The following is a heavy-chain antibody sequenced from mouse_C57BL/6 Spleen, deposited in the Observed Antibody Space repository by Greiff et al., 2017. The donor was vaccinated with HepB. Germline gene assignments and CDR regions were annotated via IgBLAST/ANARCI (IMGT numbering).Heavy chain of an antibody. CDR2: INPNNGGT. Sequence: VQLQQSGPELVKPGASVKISCKASGYTFTDYYMNWVKQSHGKSLEWIGDINPNNGGTSYNQKFKGKATLTVDKSSSTAYMELRSLTSEDSAVYYCARNYGSSHWYFDVWGTGTTVTVSS. CDR1: GYTFTDYY. J-gene: IGHJ1*03. D-gene: IGHD1-1*01. V-gene: IGHV1-26*01. CDR3: ARNYGSSHWYFDV.